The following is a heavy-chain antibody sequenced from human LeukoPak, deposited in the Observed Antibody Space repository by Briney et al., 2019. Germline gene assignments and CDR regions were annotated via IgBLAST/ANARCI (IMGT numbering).Heavy chain of an antibody. CDR2: INPNSGGT. V-gene: IGHV1-2*02. Sequence: ASVKVSCKASGYTFTGYYMHWVRQAPGQGLEWMGWINPNSGGTNYAQKFQGRVTMTGDTSISTAYMELSRLRSDDTAVYYCARRPTDTAMVPFDYWGQGTLVTVSS. J-gene: IGHJ4*02. CDR1: GYTFTGYY. D-gene: IGHD5-18*01. CDR3: ARRPTDTAMVPFDY.